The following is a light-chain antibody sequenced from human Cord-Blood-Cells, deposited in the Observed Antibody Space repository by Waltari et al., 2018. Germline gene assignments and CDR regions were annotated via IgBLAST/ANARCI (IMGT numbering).Light chain of an antibody. V-gene: IGLV3-25*03. CDR1: ALPKQY. CDR3: QSGDSSGTYPV. Sequence: SYELTQPPSVSVPPGQTARITCSGDALPKQYAYWYQRKPGQAPVLLIYKDSDRPSGVPERFSGSSSETTVTLPISVGQAEDEADYYCQSGDSSGTYPVFGGWTKLAVL. J-gene: IGLJ3*02. CDR2: KDS.